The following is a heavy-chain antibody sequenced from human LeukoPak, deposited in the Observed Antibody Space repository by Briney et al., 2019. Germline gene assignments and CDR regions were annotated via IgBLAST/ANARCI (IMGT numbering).Heavy chain of an antibody. J-gene: IGHJ6*02. CDR2: INHSGST. CDR3: ASYGMDV. Sequence: SETLSLTCAVYGVSFSGYYWSWIRQPPGKGLEWIGEINHSGSTNYNPSLKSRVTISVDTSKNQFSLKLSSVTAADTAVYYCASYGMDVWGQGTTVTVSS. V-gene: IGHV4-34*01. CDR1: GVSFSGYY.